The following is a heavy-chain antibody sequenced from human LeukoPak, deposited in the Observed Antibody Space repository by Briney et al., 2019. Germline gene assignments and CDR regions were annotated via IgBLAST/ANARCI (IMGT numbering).Heavy chain of an antibody. CDR2: VSGDGGRT. V-gene: IGHV3-43*02. J-gene: IGHJ1*01. D-gene: IGHD2-2*01. CDR1: GFTFSNYW. CDR3: ARDRMSRAPTYFHH. Sequence: PGGSLRLSCAASGFTFSNYWMHWVRQAPGKGLEWVSFVSGDGGRTDYADSVKGRFTISRDNSKNSLYLQMNSLTAEDTAFYFCARDRMSRAPTYFHHWGQGTLVTVSA.